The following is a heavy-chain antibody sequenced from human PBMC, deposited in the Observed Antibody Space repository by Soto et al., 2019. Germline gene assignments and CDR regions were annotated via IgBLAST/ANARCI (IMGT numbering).Heavy chain of an antibody. V-gene: IGHV3-74*01. CDR1: GFSFSSYW. CDR3: TRLGGTSEIDY. D-gene: IGHD2-2*01. J-gene: IGHJ4*02. CDR2: IDIDGTGT. Sequence: PGGSLRLSCAAPGFSFSSYWMHWARQVPGEGLVWVSRIDIDGTGTSYADSVKGRFTISRDNAKNTLYLQMNSLRAEDTAVYFCTRLGGTSEIDYWGQGTLVTVSS.